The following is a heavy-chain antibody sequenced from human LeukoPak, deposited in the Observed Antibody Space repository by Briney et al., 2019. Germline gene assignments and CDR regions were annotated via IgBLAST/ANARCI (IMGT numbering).Heavy chain of an antibody. CDR2: INPSGGST. V-gene: IGHV1-46*01. Sequence: ASVKVSCKESGYTFTSYYKHWVRQAPGQGLEWMGIINPSGGSTNYAQKFQGRVTMTRDTSTSTVYMELSSLRSEDTAVYYCARPLYYYDSTGPTGAFDIWGQGTMVTVSS. J-gene: IGHJ3*02. CDR1: GYTFTSYY. CDR3: ARPLYYYDSTGPTGAFDI. D-gene: IGHD3-22*01.